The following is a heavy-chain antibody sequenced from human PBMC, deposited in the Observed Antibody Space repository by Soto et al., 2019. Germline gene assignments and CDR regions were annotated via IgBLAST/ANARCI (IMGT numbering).Heavy chain of an antibody. CDR2: IYYIGST. D-gene: IGHD6-6*01. J-gene: IGHJ5*02. Sequence: PSETLSLTCTVSGGSISSYYWSWIRQPPGKGLEWIGYIYYIGSTNYNPSLKSRVTISVDTSKNQFSLKLSSVTAADTAVYYCAGGYSSSPRVFRFDPWGQGTLVTVSS. CDR1: GGSISSYY. V-gene: IGHV4-59*01. CDR3: AGGYSSSPRVFRFDP.